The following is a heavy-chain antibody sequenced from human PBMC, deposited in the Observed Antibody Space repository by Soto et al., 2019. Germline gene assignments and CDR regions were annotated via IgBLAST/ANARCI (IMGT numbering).Heavy chain of an antibody. CDR2: ISKNGDNQ. D-gene: IGHD1-1*01. J-gene: IGHJ3*01. V-gene: IGHV3-30*18. CDR3: AKDAYNAAFDV. Sequence: PGGSLSLSCATSGVSFNIFGMHWVRQAPGKALEWVGLISKNGDNQYYGDSAKGRFIISRDNPKNSLYLQLHSLRPDDTAVYYCAKDAYNAAFDVWGQGTMVTVSS. CDR1: GVSFNIFG.